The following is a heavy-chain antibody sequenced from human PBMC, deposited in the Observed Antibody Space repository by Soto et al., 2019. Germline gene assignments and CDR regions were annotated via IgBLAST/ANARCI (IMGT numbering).Heavy chain of an antibody. J-gene: IGHJ4*02. CDR1: GFSVGDNH. CDR2: IYTNGNT. V-gene: IGHV3-53*01. CDR3: ARGPKQLAFSRRKYIEFYFDY. D-gene: IGHD1-1*01. Sequence: GGSLRLSCAATGFSVGDNHMNWVRQTPGKGLEWVSIIYTNGNTYYTDSVKGRFTISRDNSKNTLYLQMNNLRLEDTAVYYCARGPKQLAFSRRKYIEFYFDYWGQGTLVTVSS.